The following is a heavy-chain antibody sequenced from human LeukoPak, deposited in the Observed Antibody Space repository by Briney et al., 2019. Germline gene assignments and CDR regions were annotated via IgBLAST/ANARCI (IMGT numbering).Heavy chain of an antibody. CDR2: IYHSGST. J-gene: IGHJ6*03. D-gene: IGHD3-3*01. Sequence: SETLSLTCAVSGYSISSGYYWGWIRQPPGKGLEWIGSIYHSGSTYYNLSLKSRVTISVDTSKNQFSLKLSSVTAADTAVYYCARGLTYYDFWSGHHPGSYYMDVWGKGTTVTVSS. V-gene: IGHV4-38-2*01. CDR3: ARGLTYYDFWSGHHPGSYYMDV. CDR1: GYSISSGYY.